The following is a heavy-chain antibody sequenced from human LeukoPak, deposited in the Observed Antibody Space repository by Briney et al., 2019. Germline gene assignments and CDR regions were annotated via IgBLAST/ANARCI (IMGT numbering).Heavy chain of an antibody. Sequence: GGSLRLSCAASGFTFRNYVMSWVRQTPEKGLEWVSAITGDGGGTNHADSVKGRFTIFRDNSKNTLYLQMNSLRAEYTAVYYCAKEASSGNFVTIDCWGQGALVTVSP. V-gene: IGHV3-23*01. CDR1: GFTFRNYV. J-gene: IGHJ4*02. CDR2: ITGDGGGT. CDR3: AKEASSGNFVTIDC. D-gene: IGHD1-26*01.